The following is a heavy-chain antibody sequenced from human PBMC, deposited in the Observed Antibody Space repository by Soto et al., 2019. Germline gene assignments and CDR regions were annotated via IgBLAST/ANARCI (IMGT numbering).Heavy chain of an antibody. V-gene: IGHV5-51*01. J-gene: IGHJ5*02. Sequence: LGESLKISCLASGYSFTNNWIAWVRQMPGKGLEWMGIIDPSDSDTRYSPSFQGQVTMSVDKSISTAYLQWNSLKASDTAMYFCARADTHCSNGVCSMAWFDPWGQGTPVTVSS. CDR2: IDPSDSDT. D-gene: IGHD2-8*01. CDR1: GYSFTNNW. CDR3: ARADTHCSNGVCSMAWFDP.